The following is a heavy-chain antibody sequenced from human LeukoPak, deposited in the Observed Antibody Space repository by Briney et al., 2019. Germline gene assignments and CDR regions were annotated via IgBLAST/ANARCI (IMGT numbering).Heavy chain of an antibody. CDR1: GGSISSSSYY. J-gene: IGHJ2*01. CDR3: VRLSVVSPHRYFDL. V-gene: IGHV4-61*02. CDR2: IYTSGST. D-gene: IGHD4-23*01. Sequence: SETLSLTCTVSGGSISSSSYYWSWIRQPAGKGLEWIGRIYTSGSTNYNPSLKSRVTMSVDTSKNQFSLKLSSVTAADTAVYYCVRLSVVSPHRYFDLRGRGTLVTVSS.